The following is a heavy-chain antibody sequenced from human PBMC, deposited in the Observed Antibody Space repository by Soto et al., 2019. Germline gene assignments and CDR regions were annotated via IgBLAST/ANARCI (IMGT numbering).Heavy chain of an antibody. V-gene: IGHV3-33*01. CDR3: ARDGPIVGATTILYYFDY. Sequence: GGSLRLSCAASGVTFSSYGMHWVRQAPGKGLEWVAVIWYDGSNKYYADSVKGRFTISRDNSKNTLYLQMNSLRAEDTAVYYCARDGPIVGATTILYYFDYWGQGTLVTVSS. CDR1: GVTFSSYG. J-gene: IGHJ4*02. CDR2: IWYDGSNK. D-gene: IGHD1-26*01.